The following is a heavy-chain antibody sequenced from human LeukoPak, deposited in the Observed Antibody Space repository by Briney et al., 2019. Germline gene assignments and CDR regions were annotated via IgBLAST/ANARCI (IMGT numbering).Heavy chain of an antibody. CDR2: INHSGRT. J-gene: IGHJ5*02. Sequence: SETLSLTCTVSGGSFSSHYWSWIRQPPGKGLEWIGYINHSGRTNYNTSLKSRVIISVDTSKNQFSLKVNSVTAADTAMYYCARQPDVAGITGMGWFDPWGQGILVTVSS. V-gene: IGHV4-59*11. CDR3: ARQPDVAGITGMGWFDP. D-gene: IGHD1-7*01. CDR1: GGSFSSHY.